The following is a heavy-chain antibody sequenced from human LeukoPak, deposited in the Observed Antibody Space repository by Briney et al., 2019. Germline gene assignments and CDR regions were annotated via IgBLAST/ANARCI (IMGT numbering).Heavy chain of an antibody. Sequence: PSETLSLTCPVSGGSISSYYWSWIRQPPGKGLEWIGYIYYSGSTNYNPSLKSRVTISVDTSKNQFSLKLSSVTAADTAVYYCASLDGYNMNFDYWGQGTLVTVSS. J-gene: IGHJ4*02. CDR2: IYYSGST. D-gene: IGHD5-24*01. V-gene: IGHV4-59*01. CDR3: ASLDGYNMNFDY. CDR1: GGSISSYY.